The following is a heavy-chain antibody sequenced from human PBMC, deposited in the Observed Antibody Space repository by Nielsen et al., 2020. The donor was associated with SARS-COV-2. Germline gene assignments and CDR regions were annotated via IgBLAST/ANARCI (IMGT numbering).Heavy chain of an antibody. CDR3: ARGHRPSPDIVVVPATEDYYYYGMDV. J-gene: IGHJ6*02. CDR2: IYYSGST. D-gene: IGHD2-2*01. Sequence: WVRQPPGKGLEWIGYIYYSGSTYYNPSLKSRVTISVDTSKNQFSLKLSSVTAADTAVYYCARGHRPSPDIVVVPATEDYYYYGMDVWGQGTTVPVSS. V-gene: IGHV4-30-4*01.